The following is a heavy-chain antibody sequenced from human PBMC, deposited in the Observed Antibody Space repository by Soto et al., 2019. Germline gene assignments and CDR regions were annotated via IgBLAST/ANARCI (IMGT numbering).Heavy chain of an antibody. Sequence: QVQLQQWGAGLLKPSETLSLTCAVYGGSFSGYYWSWIRQPPGKGLEWIGEINHSGSTNYNPSLKRRVTISVDTSQHQCSLKLSSGTAADTAVYYCARGAQSSSGYRGNWFAPWGQGTLVTVSS. CDR1: GGSFSGYY. V-gene: IGHV4-34*01. CDR2: INHSGST. J-gene: IGHJ5*02. CDR3: ARGAQSSSGYRGNWFAP. D-gene: IGHD6-13*01.